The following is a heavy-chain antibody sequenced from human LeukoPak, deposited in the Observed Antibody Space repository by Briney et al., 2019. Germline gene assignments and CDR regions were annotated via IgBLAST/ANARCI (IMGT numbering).Heavy chain of an antibody. CDR2: ISTGGSA. CDR1: GGSISSYY. Sequence: SETLSLTCTVSGGSISSYYWSWIRQPAGKGLEWIGRISTGGSASYNPSLKSRVTMSVDTSKNQFSLKLTSVTAADTAVYYCASSPSSSWYGGSWFDPWGQGTLVTVSS. V-gene: IGHV4-4*07. D-gene: IGHD6-13*01. CDR3: ASSPSSSWYGGSWFDP. J-gene: IGHJ5*02.